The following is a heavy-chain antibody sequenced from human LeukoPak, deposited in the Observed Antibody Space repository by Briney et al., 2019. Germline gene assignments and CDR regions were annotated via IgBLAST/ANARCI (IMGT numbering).Heavy chain of an antibody. CDR3: APTPEAYTSNWNV. J-gene: IGHJ4*01. CDR2: INPDSGFT. CDR1: GYRFIDDY. D-gene: IGHD1-1*01. V-gene: IGHV1-2*02. Sequence: GASVKVSCKASGYRFIDDYMHWVRQAPGQGLEWMGWINPDSGFTNYAQKFQGRVTMTRDTSISTAYMEVSRLRSDDTAVYYCAPTPEAYTSNWNVWGHGTLVTVSS.